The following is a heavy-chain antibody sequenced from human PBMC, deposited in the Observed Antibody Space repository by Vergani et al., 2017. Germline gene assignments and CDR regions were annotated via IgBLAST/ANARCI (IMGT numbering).Heavy chain of an antibody. Sequence: QVQLVQSGAEVKKPGASVKVSCKASGYTFTGYYMHWVRQAPGQGLEWMGWINPNSGGTNYAQKVQGRVTMTRDTSISTAYMELSRLRSADTAVYYCARDDREGATPFDYGGQGTLVTVSS. CDR3: ARDDREGATPFDY. V-gene: IGHV1-2*02. CDR2: INPNSGGT. CDR1: GYTFTGYY. J-gene: IGHJ4*02. D-gene: IGHD1-26*01.